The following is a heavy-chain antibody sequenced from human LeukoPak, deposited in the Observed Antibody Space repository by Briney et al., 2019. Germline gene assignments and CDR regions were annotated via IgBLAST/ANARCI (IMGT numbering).Heavy chain of an antibody. CDR3: AKGAGGFSYYNWFDP. D-gene: IGHD5-18*01. Sequence: SETLSLTCAVYGGSFSGYYWGWIRQPPGKGLEWIGSIYYSGTTHYNPSLESRVTISVDTSKNQFSLKLASVTAADTAIYYCAKGAGGFSYYNWFDPWGQGTLVTVSS. CDR2: IYYSGTT. J-gene: IGHJ5*02. V-gene: IGHV4-34*01. CDR1: GGSFSGYY.